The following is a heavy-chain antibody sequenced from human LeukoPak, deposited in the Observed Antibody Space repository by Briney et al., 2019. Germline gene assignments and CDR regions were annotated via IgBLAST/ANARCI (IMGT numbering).Heavy chain of an antibody. D-gene: IGHD5-18*01. CDR1: GGTFISYA. CDR3: PRDRGTVMVKYYFDY. CDR2: INPNRGGT. Sequence: ASVKVSCKASGGTFISYAISWVRQAPGQGLEWMGWINPNRGGTNYAQKFQGRVTMTRDTSISQAYMELSRLRADDTAVHYFPRDRGTVMVKYYFDYWGQGTLVTGSS. V-gene: IGHV1-2*02. J-gene: IGHJ4*02.